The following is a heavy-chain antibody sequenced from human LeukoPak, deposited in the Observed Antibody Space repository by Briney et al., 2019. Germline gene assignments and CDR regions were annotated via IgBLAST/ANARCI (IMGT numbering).Heavy chain of an antibody. J-gene: IGHJ4*02. D-gene: IGHD3-22*01. Sequence: GGSLRLSCAVSGITLSNYGMSWVRQAPGKGLEWVAGIRDSGGRTKYADSVKGRFTISRDNSKNTLYLRMNSLRAEDTAVYFCAKRGVVIRVILVGFHKEAYYFDSWGQGALVTVSS. CDR1: GITLSNYG. V-gene: IGHV3-23*01. CDR3: AKRGVVIRVILVGFHKEAYYFDS. CDR2: IRDSGGRT.